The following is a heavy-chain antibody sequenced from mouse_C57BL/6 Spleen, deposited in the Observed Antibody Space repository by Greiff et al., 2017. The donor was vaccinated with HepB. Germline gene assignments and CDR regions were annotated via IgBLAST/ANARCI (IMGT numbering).Heavy chain of an antibody. J-gene: IGHJ2*01. CDR2: IDPENGDT. V-gene: IGHV14-4*01. CDR3: TTSDYYGSSTYYFDY. D-gene: IGHD1-1*01. Sequence: VHVKQSGAELVRPGASVKLSCTASGFNIKDDYMHWVKQRPEQGLEWIGWIDPENGDTEYASKFQGKATITADTSSNTAYLQLSSLTSEDTAVYYCTTSDYYGSSTYYFDYWGQGTTLTVSS. CDR1: GFNIKDDY.